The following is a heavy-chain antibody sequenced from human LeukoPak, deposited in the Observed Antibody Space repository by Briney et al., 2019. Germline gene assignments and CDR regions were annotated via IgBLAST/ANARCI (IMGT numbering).Heavy chain of an antibody. CDR1: GVSITSHY. Sequence: PSETLSLTCTVSGVSITSHYWSWLRQPPGKGLEWIGYIYYSGSTNHNPSLKSRVTMSVDTSKNQFSLQLTSVTTADTALYYCARATTAYCSGGVCPNFDYWGQGTLVTVSS. J-gene: IGHJ4*02. CDR3: ARATTAYCSGGVCPNFDY. CDR2: IYYSGST. V-gene: IGHV4-59*11. D-gene: IGHD2-8*02.